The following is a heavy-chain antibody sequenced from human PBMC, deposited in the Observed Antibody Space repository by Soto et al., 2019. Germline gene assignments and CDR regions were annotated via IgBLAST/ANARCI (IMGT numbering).Heavy chain of an antibody. CDR1: GGSVSNKTYY. D-gene: IGHD3-22*01. Sequence: PSETLSLTCSVSGGSVSNKTYYWSWIRQPPGKALEWIGYISYSGNTNYNPSLKSRVTISLDPSKNQFSLTLSSVTAADTAVYYCARHSYYDSSAYYRRPDAFDIWGQGTMVTVSS. CDR3: ARHSYYDSSAYYRRPDAFDI. J-gene: IGHJ3*02. CDR2: ISYSGNT. V-gene: IGHV4-61*01.